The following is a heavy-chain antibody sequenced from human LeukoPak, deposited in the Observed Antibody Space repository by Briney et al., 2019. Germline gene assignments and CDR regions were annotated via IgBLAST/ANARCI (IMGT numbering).Heavy chain of an antibody. CDR2: LSFGGDNK. D-gene: IGHD2-2*01. Sequence: PGGSLRLSCAASGFTFNNYGMSWVRQAPGKGLEWVSGLSFGGDNKYYADSVKGRFTISRDNSKNTLYLQMNSLRVEDTAVYYCSKGLRTYQVLQSYFDSWGQGTLVTVSS. V-gene: IGHV3-23*01. J-gene: IGHJ4*02. CDR1: GFTFNNYG. CDR3: SKGLRTYQVLQSYFDS.